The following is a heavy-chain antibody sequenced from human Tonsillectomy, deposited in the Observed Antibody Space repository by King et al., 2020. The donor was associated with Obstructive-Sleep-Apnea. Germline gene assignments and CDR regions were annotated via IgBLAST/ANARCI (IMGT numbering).Heavy chain of an antibody. J-gene: IGHJ4*02. CDR1: GFAFDDYA. Sequence: VQLVESGGGLVQPGRSLRLSCAASGFAFDDYAMHWVRQPPGKGLEWVSGISWNSGYIAYADSVKGRFTISRDNAKNSLLLQMNRLGSEDTVLRYCAKVMTGAGRRFDTWGQRTLVTVS. V-gene: IGHV3-9*01. CDR3: AKVMTGAGRRFDT. D-gene: IGHD6-13*01. CDR2: ISWNSGYI.